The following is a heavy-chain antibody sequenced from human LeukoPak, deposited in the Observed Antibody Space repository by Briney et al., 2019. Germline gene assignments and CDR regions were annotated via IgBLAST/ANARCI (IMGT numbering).Heavy chain of an antibody. CDR1: GFTFSDYF. D-gene: IGHD5-12*01. Sequence: GGSLRLSCAASGFTFSDYFMSWLRQAPGRGLEWLSYISNSGTSIYYADSLQGRFTISRDNAKNSLYLQMNSLRAEDTAVYYCARDQGGYGNSPFDYWGQGTLVTVSS. CDR2: ISNSGTSI. V-gene: IGHV3-11*04. J-gene: IGHJ4*02. CDR3: ARDQGGYGNSPFDY.